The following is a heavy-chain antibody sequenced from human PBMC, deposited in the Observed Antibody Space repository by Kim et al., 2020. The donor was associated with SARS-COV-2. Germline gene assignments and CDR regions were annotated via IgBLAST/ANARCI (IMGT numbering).Heavy chain of an antibody. Sequence: LKSRVTISVDTSKNQFSLKLSSVTAADTAVYYCARETYYYDSSGYGWFDPWGQGTLVTVSS. V-gene: IGHV4-31*02. J-gene: IGHJ5*02. CDR3: ARETYYYDSSGYGWFDP. D-gene: IGHD3-22*01.